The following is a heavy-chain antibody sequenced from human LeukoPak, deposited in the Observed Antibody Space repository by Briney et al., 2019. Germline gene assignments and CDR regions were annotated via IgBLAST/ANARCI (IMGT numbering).Heavy chain of an antibody. CDR2: TYYRSKWYN. V-gene: IGHV6-1*01. CDR1: GDSVSSNGAA. CDR3: ARETGFGYSYGSSVWRWFDP. Sequence: PSQTLSLTCAISGDSVSSNGAAWDWIRQSPSRGLEWLGRTYYRSKWYNDYAVSVKSRITINPDTSKNQFSLQLNSVTPEDTAVYYCARETGFGYSYGSSVWRWFDPWGQGTLVSVSS. J-gene: IGHJ5*02. D-gene: IGHD5-18*01.